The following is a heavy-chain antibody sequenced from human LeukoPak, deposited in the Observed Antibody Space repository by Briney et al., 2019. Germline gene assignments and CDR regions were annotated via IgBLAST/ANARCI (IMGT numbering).Heavy chain of an antibody. D-gene: IGHD4-23*01. J-gene: IGHJ4*02. V-gene: IGHV4-59*12. CDR1: GGSISSYY. Sequence: QPSETLSLTCTVSGGSISSYYWNWIRQPPGKGLEWIGYIYYSGSTNYNPSLKSRITMSVDTSKNQFSLKLNSVTAADTAVYYCVRNAGNSDYDSWGQGTLVTVSS. CDR3: VRNAGNSDYDS. CDR2: IYYSGST.